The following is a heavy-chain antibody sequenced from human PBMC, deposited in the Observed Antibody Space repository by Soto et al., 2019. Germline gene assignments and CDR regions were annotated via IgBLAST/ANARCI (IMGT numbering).Heavy chain of an antibody. Sequence: SGGSLRLSCAASGFTFDDYTMHWVRQAPGKGLEWVSLISWDGGSTYYADSVKGRFTISRDNSKNSLYLQMNSLRTEDTALYYCAKDIFTGYSYGFGPNYYGMDVWGQGTTVTVSS. CDR3: AKDIFTGYSYGFGPNYYGMDV. D-gene: IGHD5-18*01. CDR1: GFTFDDYT. V-gene: IGHV3-43*01. J-gene: IGHJ6*02. CDR2: ISWDGGST.